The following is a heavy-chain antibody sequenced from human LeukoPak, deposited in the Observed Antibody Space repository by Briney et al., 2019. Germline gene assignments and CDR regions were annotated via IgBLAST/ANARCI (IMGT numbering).Heavy chain of an antibody. CDR1: GFTFSSYA. V-gene: IGHV3-30*14. D-gene: IGHD3/OR15-3a*01. J-gene: IGHJ3*02. Sequence: GGSLRLSCAASGFTFSSYAMHWVRQAPGKGLEWVAVISYDGSNKYYADSVKGRFTISRENAKNSFYLQMNSLRAGDTAVYYCARDGRRRAFDIWGQGTMVTVSS. CDR3: ARDGRRRAFDI. CDR2: ISYDGSNK.